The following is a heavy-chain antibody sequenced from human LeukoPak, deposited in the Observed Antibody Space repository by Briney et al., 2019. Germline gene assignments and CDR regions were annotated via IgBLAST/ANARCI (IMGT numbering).Heavy chain of an antibody. V-gene: IGHV4-39*01. D-gene: IGHD3-22*01. J-gene: IGHJ4*02. Sequence: SETLSLTCTVSGGSISSSSYYWGWIRQPPGKGLEWIGSIYYSGSTYYNPSLKSRVTISVDTSKNQSSLKLSSVTAADTAVYYCARQASSGGTFDYWGQGTLVTVSS. CDR2: IYYSGST. CDR3: ARQASSGGTFDY. CDR1: GGSISSSSYY.